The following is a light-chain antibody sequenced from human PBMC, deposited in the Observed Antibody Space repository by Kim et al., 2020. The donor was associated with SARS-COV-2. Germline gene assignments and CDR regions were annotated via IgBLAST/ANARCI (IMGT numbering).Light chain of an antibody. V-gene: IGLV2-14*03. CDR1: SSDVGGYNY. J-gene: IGLJ1*01. Sequence: SGSPGQSITISCPGTSSDVGGYNYVSWYQQHPGKAPKLMIYDVSNRPSGVSNRFSGSKSGNTASLTISGLQAEDEADYYCSSYTSSFGTGTKVTVL. CDR2: DVS. CDR3: SSYTSS.